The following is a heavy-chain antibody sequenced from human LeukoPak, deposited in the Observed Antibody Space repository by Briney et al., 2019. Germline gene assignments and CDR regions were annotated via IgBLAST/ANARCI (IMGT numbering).Heavy chain of an antibody. V-gene: IGHV1-2*04. CDR3: ATTHLYSYGYPY. CDR2: INPNSGGT. J-gene: IGHJ4*02. Sequence: ASVTVSCKASGYTFTGYYMHWVRQAPGQGLEWMGWINPNSGGTNYAQKFQGWVTMTRDTSISTACMELSRLRSDDTAVYYCATTHLYSYGYPYWGQGTLVTVSS. D-gene: IGHD5-18*01. CDR1: GYTFTGYY.